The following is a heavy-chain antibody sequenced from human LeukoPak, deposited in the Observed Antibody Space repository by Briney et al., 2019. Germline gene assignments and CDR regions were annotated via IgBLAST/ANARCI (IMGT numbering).Heavy chain of an antibody. Sequence: GGSLRLSCAASGFTFSSYWMHWVRQAPGKGLVWVSRINSDGSSTSYADSVKGRFTISRDNAKNTLYLQMNSLRAEDTAVYYCARGSYQVLYFDYWGQGTLVTVSS. D-gene: IGHD2-2*01. CDR3: ARGSYQVLYFDY. CDR2: INSDGSST. J-gene: IGHJ4*02. V-gene: IGHV3-74*01. CDR1: GFTFSSYW.